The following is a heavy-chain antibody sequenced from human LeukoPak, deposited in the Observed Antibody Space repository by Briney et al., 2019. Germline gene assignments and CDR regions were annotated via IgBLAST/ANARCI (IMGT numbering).Heavy chain of an antibody. V-gene: IGHV4-39*01. CDR3: ARHPSYYDILTGYSPSNWFDP. CDR2: IYYSGST. Sequence: SETLSLTCTVSGGSISSSSYYWGWIRQPPGKGLEWIGSIYYSGSTYYNPSLKSRVTISVDTSKNQFSLRLSSVTAADTAVYYCARHPSYYDILTGYSPSNWFDPWGQGTLVTVSS. D-gene: IGHD3-9*01. J-gene: IGHJ5*02. CDR1: GGSISSSSYY.